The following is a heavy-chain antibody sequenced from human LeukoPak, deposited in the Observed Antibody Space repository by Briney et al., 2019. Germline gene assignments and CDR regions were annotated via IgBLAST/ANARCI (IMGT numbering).Heavy chain of an antibody. V-gene: IGHV4-34*01. Sequence: PSETLSLTCAVYGGSFSGYYWSWIRQPPGKGLEWIGEINHSGSTNYNPSLKSRVTISVDPSKNQFSLKLSSVTAADTAVYYCARVRKAAAGRGGFDYWGQGTLVTVSS. CDR3: ARVRKAAAGRGGFDY. D-gene: IGHD6-13*01. J-gene: IGHJ4*02. CDR2: INHSGST. CDR1: GGSFSGYY.